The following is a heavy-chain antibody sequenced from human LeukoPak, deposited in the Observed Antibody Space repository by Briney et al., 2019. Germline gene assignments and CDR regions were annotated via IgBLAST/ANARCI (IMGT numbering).Heavy chain of an antibody. J-gene: IGHJ5*02. D-gene: IGHD3-9*01. CDR1: GFTFSSYG. Sequence: PGGTLRLSCAASGFTFSSYGMSWVRQAPGKGLEWVSAISGSGGSTYYADSVKGRFTISRDNSKNTLYLQMNSLRAEDTAVYYCASSPSNYDIWTNNWFDPWGQGTLVTVSS. CDR3: ASSPSNYDIWTNNWFDP. CDR2: ISGSGGST. V-gene: IGHV3-23*01.